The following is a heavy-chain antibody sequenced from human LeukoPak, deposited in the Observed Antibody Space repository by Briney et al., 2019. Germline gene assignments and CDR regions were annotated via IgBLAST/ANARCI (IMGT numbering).Heavy chain of an antibody. CDR1: GGSIRSYY. V-gene: IGHV4-59*01. Sequence: SETLSLTCTVSGGSIRSYYWSWIRQPPGKGLEWIGYIYFSGSTSYNPSLKSRVTISVDRSKNQFSLKLSSVAAADTAVYYCARSYDTHFDYWGQGTLVTVSS. CDR2: IYFSGST. D-gene: IGHD3-3*01. J-gene: IGHJ4*02. CDR3: ARSYDTHFDY.